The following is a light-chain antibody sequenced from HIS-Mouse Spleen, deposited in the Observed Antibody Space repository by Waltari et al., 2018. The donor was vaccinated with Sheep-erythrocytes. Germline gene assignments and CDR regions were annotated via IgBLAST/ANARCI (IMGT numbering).Light chain of an antibody. CDR3: QAWDSSVV. V-gene: IGLV3-1*01. CDR2: QDS. CDR1: KLGDKY. Sequence: SYELTQPPSVSVSPGQTASITCPGDKLGDKYACWYQQKPGQSPVLVIYQDSKRPSGIPERFYGSNSGNTATLTISGTQAMDEADYYCQAWDSSVVFGGGTKLTVL. J-gene: IGLJ2*01.